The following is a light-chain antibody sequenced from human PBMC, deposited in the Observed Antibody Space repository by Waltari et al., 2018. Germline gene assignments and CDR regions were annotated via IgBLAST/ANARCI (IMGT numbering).Light chain of an antibody. V-gene: IGLV1-40*01. CDR1: TSNIGAGCD. CDR2: GNN. J-gene: IGLJ3*02. Sequence: QSVLTQPPSVSGAPGQRVTISCTGTTSNIGAGCDVHWYQQVPGTAPKVLIYGNNNRPLVGPARVSVSKSGTSASLAITGLQAEDEADYDCQSYDRSLSGWVFGGGTKLTVL. CDR3: QSYDRSLSGWV.